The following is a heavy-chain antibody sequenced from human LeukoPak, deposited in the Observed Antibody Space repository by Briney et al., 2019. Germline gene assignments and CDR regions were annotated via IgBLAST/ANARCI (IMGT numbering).Heavy chain of an antibody. J-gene: IGHJ3*02. CDR3: ARKRSPGAFDI. V-gene: IGHV3-11*04. Sequence: GGSLRLSCVVSGFSISDSYMTWIRQTPGKGLEWLAYISGSGSDIYFADSVKGRFTISRDNAKNSLYLQMNSLRAEDTAVYYCARKRSPGAFDIWGQGTMVTVSS. CDR1: GFSISDSY. CDR2: ISGSGSDI.